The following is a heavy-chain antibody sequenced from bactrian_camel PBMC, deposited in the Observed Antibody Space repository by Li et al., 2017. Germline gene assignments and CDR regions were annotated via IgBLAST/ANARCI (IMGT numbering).Heavy chain of an antibody. D-gene: IGHD5*01. CDR1: GFDFAGTS. Sequence: HVQLVESGGGTVQAGGSLKLSCGTTGFDFAGTSVAWFRQGSGKAREGVAAIDGDGRTTYADSVKGRFTISIDNAQNTLFLQMNNLNPEDTAMYFCAILRRLWVATTVNFVPQIRGQGTQVTVSS. CDR3: AILRRLWVATTVNFVPQI. J-gene: IGHJ4*01. V-gene: IGHV3S55*01. CDR2: IDGDGRT.